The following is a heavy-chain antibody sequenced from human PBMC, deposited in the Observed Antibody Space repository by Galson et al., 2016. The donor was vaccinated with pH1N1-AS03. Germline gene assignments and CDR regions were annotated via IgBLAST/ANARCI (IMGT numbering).Heavy chain of an antibody. CDR2: IWHDGSEK. D-gene: IGHD3-16*02. CDR3: ARDRHYYDYIWGTYRYDWYFDL. CDR1: GFTFRSHG. V-gene: IGHV3-33*01. Sequence: SLRLSCAASGFTFRSHGMHWVRQTPGKGLEWVAVIWHDGSEKYYADSVKGRFTISRDNSKNTLYLQMNSLRAEDTAVYYCARDRHYYDYIWGTYRYDWYFDLWGRGTLVTVSS. J-gene: IGHJ2*01.